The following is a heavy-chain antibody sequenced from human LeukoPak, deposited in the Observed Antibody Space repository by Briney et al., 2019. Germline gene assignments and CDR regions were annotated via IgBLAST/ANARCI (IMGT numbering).Heavy chain of an antibody. J-gene: IGHJ3*02. D-gene: IGHD2-2*01. CDR1: GFTFSSYS. Sequence: PGGSLRLSCAASGFTFSSYSMNWVRQAPGKGLEWVSSISSSSSYIYYADSVKGRFTISRDNAKNSLYLQMNSLRAEDTAVYYCAREEIVVVPADAFDIWGQGTMVTVSS. V-gene: IGHV3-21*01. CDR3: AREEIVVVPADAFDI. CDR2: ISSSSSYI.